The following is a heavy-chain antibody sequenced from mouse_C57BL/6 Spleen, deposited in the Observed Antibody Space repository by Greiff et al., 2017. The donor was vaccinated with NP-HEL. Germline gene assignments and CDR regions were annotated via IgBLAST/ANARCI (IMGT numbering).Heavy chain of an antibody. V-gene: IGHV1-15*01. J-gene: IGHJ2*01. CDR1: GYTFTDYE. D-gene: IGHD1-1*01. CDR3: TRWGGYYSDY. CDR2: IDPETGGT. Sequence: QVQLQQSGAELVRPGASVTLSCKASGYTFTDYEMHWVKQTPVHGLEWIGAIDPETGGTAYNQKFKGKAILTADKSSSTAYMELRSLTSEDSAVYYCTRWGGYYSDYWGQGTTLTVSS.